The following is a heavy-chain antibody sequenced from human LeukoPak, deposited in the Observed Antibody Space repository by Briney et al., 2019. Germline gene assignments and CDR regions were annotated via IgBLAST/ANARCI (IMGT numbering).Heavy chain of an antibody. D-gene: IGHD3-10*01. V-gene: IGHV4-59*12. CDR1: GGSISSYY. CDR2: LYYSGST. J-gene: IGHJ6*02. Sequence: SETPSLTCTVSGGSISSYYWSWIRQPPGKGLEWIGYLYYSGSTNYNPSLKSRVTISVDTSKNQFSLKLSSVTAADTAVYYCARVHLLPITMVRGVSPYYYYGMDVWGQGTTVTVSS. CDR3: ARVHLLPITMVRGVSPYYYYGMDV.